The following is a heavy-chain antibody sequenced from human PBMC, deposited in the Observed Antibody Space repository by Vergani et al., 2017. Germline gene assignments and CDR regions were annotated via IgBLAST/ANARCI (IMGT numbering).Heavy chain of an antibody. Sequence: QVQLVESGGGVVQPGGSLRLSCGASGFTFSNYGMHWVRQAPGKGLEWVTFIRYDGSNTYYADSVKGRFTISRDNSKNTLFLQMNSLRPEDTAVYYCARDLPHASLGGSYYWHATNAFDIWGQGTMVTVSS. CDR3: ARDLPHASLGGSYYWHATNAFDI. D-gene: IGHD1-26*01. J-gene: IGHJ3*02. CDR1: GFTFSNYG. CDR2: IRYDGSNT. V-gene: IGHV3-30*02.